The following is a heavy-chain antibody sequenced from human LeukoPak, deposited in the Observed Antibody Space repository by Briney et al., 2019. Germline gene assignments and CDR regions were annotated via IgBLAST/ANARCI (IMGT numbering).Heavy chain of an antibody. J-gene: IGHJ4*02. D-gene: IGHD1-26*01. V-gene: IGHV4-31*03. Sequence: SETLSLTCTVSGGSISSGGYYWSWIRQHPGKGLEWIGYIYYSGSTYYNPSLKSRVTISVDTSKNQFSLKLSSVTAADTAVYYCASRIVGASEPFDYWGQGTLVTVSS. CDR1: GGSISSGGYY. CDR3: ASRIVGASEPFDY. CDR2: IYYSGST.